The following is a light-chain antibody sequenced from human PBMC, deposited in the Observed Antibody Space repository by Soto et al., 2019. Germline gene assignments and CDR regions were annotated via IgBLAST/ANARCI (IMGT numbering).Light chain of an antibody. CDR2: GAS. V-gene: IGKV3-20*01. Sequence: EIVLTQSPGTLSLSPGERATLSCRASQSVSSSYLAWYQQKPGQAPRLLIYGASSRATGIPDRFSGSGSGTDFTLTISRLEPEDFVVYYCQQYGSSPRTFGHGTKVEIK. CDR3: QQYGSSPRT. CDR1: QSVSSSY. J-gene: IGKJ1*01.